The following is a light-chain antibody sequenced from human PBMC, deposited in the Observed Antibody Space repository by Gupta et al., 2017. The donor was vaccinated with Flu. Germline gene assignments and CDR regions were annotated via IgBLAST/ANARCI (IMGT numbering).Light chain of an antibody. V-gene: IGLV2-11*01. J-gene: IGLJ1*01. CDR3: CSYAGSDTYV. Sequence: QSALTQPRSVSGSPGQSVTISCTGTSSDVGYYNYVSWYQQHPGKAPKLMIYDVSKRPSGVADRFSGSKSGNTASLTISGLQAEDEADYYCCSYAGSDTYVFGTGTKVTVL. CDR1: SSDVGYYNY. CDR2: DVS.